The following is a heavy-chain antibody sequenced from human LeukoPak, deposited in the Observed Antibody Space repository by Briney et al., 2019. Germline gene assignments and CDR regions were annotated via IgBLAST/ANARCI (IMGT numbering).Heavy chain of an antibody. CDR2: ISGTGGRT. Sequence: GGSLRLSCAASGFTFSTYAMTWVRQAPGKGLEWVSDISGTGGRTYYADSVKGRFTISRDNSKNTLYLQMNNLRAEDTAVYYCARDGGGAYSLAFDIWGQGTLVTVSS. CDR3: ARDGGGAYSLAFDI. J-gene: IGHJ3*02. D-gene: IGHD1-26*01. CDR1: GFTFSTYA. V-gene: IGHV3-23*01.